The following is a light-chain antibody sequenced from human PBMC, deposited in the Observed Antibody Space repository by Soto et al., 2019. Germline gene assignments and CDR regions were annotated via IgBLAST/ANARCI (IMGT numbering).Light chain of an antibody. V-gene: IGKV3-20*01. J-gene: IGKJ3*01. CDR2: DAS. CDR3: QQFGRSPRFT. Sequence: TLSLSPGDRATLSCRASQNIGDNYLAWYQQKPGQAPRLLIYDASRRATGIPERFSGSGSGTDFTLTINRLEPEDFAVYYCQQFGRSPRFTFGPGTKVDIK. CDR1: QNIGDNY.